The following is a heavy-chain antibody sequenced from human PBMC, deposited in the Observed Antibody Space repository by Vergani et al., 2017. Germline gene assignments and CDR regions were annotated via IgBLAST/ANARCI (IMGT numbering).Heavy chain of an antibody. V-gene: IGHV4-30-2*01. Sequence: QLQLQESGAGLVKPSQTLSLTCAVSGGSISSGGYSWSWIRQPPGKGLEWIGYIYHSGSTYYNPSLKSRVTISVDRSKNQFSLKLSSVTAADTAVYYCARGHIAARPYDYYGMDVWGQGTTVTVSS. CDR3: ARGHIAARPYDYYGMDV. CDR1: GGSISSGGYS. CDR2: IYHSGST. D-gene: IGHD6-6*01. J-gene: IGHJ6*02.